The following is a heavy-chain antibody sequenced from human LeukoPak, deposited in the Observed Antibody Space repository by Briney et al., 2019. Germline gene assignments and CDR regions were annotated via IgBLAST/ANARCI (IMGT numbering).Heavy chain of an antibody. D-gene: IGHD5-18*01. CDR2: IYYSGST. CDR3: ARHLGSYGSRWFDP. CDR1: GGSISSSSCY. Sequence: SETLSLTCTVSGGSISSSSCYWGWIRQPPGKGLEWIGSIYYSGSTYYNPSLKSRVTISVDTSKNQFSLKLSSVTAADTAVYYCARHLGSYGSRWFDPWGQGTLVTVSS. J-gene: IGHJ5*02. V-gene: IGHV4-39*01.